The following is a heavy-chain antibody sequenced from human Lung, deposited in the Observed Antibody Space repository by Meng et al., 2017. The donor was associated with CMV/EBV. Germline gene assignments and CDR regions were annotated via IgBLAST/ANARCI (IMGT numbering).Heavy chain of an antibody. D-gene: IGHD3-22*01. CDR1: GYTFTNFG. CDR2: ISGYKGNT. J-gene: IGHJ4*02. V-gene: IGHV1-18*01. CDR3: ARDSSGYYYTDDY. Sequence: QVQLVQSGAELKKPGASVKVSCKASGYTFTNFGISWVRQAPGQGLDWMGWISGYKGNTNYAQKFQGRVTMTTNTSTSTAYMELGSLRSDDTAVYYCARDSSGYYYTDDYWGQGTLVTVSS.